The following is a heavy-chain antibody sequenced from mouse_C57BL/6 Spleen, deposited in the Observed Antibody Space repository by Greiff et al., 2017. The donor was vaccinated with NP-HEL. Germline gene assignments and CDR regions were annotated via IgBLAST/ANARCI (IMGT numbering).Heavy chain of an antibody. J-gene: IGHJ3*01. V-gene: IGHV1-50*01. CDR2: IDPSDSYT. D-gene: IGHD2-5*01. CDR3: ARYGLSNYVAY. CDR1: GYTFTSYW. Sequence: VQLQQPGAELVKPGASVKLSCKASGYTFTSYWMQWVKQRPGQGLEWIGEIDPSDSYTNYNQKFKGKATLTVDTSSSTAYMQLSSLTSEDSAVYYCARYGLSNYVAYWGQGTLVTVSA.